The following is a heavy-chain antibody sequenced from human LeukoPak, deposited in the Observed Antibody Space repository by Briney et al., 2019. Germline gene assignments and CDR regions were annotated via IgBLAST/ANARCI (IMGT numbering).Heavy chain of an antibody. CDR3: ASRSRCFDY. CDR2: IYSGGST. V-gene: IGHV3-66*01. J-gene: IGHJ4*02. CDR1: RFTFSSYE. D-gene: IGHD6-13*01. Sequence: GGSLRLSCAVYRFTFSSYEMNWVRQAPGKGLEWVSVIYSGGSTYYADSVKGRFTISRDNSQNTLYLQMNSLRAEDTAVYYCASRSRCFDYWGQGTLVTVSS.